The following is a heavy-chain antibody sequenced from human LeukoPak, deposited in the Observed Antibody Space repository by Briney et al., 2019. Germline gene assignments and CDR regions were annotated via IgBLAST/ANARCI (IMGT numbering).Heavy chain of an antibody. CDR2: ISGSGGST. CDR1: GFTFSSYA. Sequence: PGGSLRISCAASGFTFSSYAMSWVRQAPGKGLEWVSAISGSGGSTYYADSVKGRFTISRDNSKNTLYLQMNSLRAEDTAVYYCAKTTSSSSWYKGFDYWGQGTLVTVSS. CDR3: AKTTSSSSWYKGFDY. D-gene: IGHD6-13*01. J-gene: IGHJ4*02. V-gene: IGHV3-23*01.